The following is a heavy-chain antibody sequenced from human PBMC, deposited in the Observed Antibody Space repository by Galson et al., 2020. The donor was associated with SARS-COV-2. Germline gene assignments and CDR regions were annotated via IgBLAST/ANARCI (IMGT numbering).Heavy chain of an antibody. V-gene: IGHV3-66*01. D-gene: IGHD3-3*01. Sequence: GGSLRLSCAASGFSVSTKFVSWVRQAPGKGLEWVSVIYRGGDTYYADSVKDRFTISRDISKNTVYLQMNTLRAEETAVYYCAREGTYFDFCSDQYIGNWFDPWGQGTLVTVSS. CDR1: GFSVSTKF. CDR3: AREGTYFDFCSDQYIGNWFDP. J-gene: IGHJ5*02. CDR2: IYRGGDT.